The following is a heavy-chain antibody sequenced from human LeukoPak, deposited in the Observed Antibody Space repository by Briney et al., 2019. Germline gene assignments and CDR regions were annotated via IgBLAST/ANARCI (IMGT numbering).Heavy chain of an antibody. CDR2: ITGSGSKT. Sequence: GGSLRLSCAASGFTFSNYGIAWVRQAPGKGLEWVSAITGSGSKTYYADSVKGRFTISRDNSKNTLSLQMNSLRAEDTAVYYCAKAGGDYPLYYYGMDVWGQGTTVTVSS. D-gene: IGHD2-21*02. CDR3: AKAGGDYPLYYYGMDV. J-gene: IGHJ6*02. CDR1: GFTFSNYG. V-gene: IGHV3-23*01.